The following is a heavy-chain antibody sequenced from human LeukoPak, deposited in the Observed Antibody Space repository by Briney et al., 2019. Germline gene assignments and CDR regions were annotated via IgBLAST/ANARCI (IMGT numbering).Heavy chain of an antibody. V-gene: IGHV4-59*01. Sequence: PSETLSLTCTVSGGSISSYYWSWIRQPPGKGLEWIGYIYYSGSTNYNPSLKSRVTISVDTSKNQFSLKLSSVTAADTAVYYCAREFYGGLHGVVELWGQGTLVTVSS. CDR2: IYYSGST. CDR1: GGSISSYY. J-gene: IGHJ4*02. D-gene: IGHD4-23*01. CDR3: AREFYGGLHGVVEL.